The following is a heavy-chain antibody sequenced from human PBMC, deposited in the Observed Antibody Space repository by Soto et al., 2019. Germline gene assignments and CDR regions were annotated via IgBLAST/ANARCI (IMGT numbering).Heavy chain of an antibody. CDR1: GGTFSSYA. J-gene: IGHJ6*02. CDR2: IIPIFGTA. V-gene: IGHV1-69*13. CDR3: ARTVSCGSSWYYYGMDV. D-gene: IGHD6-13*01. Sequence: GASVKVSCKASGGTFSSYAISWVRQAPGQGLEWMGGIIPIFGTANYAQKFQGRVTITADESTSTAYMELSSLRSEDTAVYYCARTVSCGSSWYYYGMDVWGQGTTVTVSS.